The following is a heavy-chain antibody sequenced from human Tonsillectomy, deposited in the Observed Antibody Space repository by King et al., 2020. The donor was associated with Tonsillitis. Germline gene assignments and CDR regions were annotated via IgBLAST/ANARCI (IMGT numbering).Heavy chain of an antibody. V-gene: IGHV1-18*01. CDR1: GYSFTSYD. J-gene: IGHJ5*02. D-gene: IGHD4-17*01. Sequence: QVQLVQSGAEVKKPGASVKVSCKASGYSFTSYDINWVRQAPGQGLEWMGWISTYNGNTNYAQKLQGRITMTTDTSTSTAYMELRSLRSDDTAVYYCARDYGRTGWFDPWGQGTLVTVSS. CDR2: ISTYNGNT. CDR3: ARDYGRTGWFDP.